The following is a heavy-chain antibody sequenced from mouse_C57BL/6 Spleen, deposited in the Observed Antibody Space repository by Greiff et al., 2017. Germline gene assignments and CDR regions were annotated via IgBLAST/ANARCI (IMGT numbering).Heavy chain of an antibody. CDR3: ARRNDGSYYAMDY. CDR2: ISSGGSYT. D-gene: IGHD2-3*01. V-gene: IGHV5-6*02. J-gene: IGHJ4*01. CDR1: GFTFSSYG. Sequence: EVNLVESGGDLVKPGGSLKLSCAASGFTFSSYGMSWVRQTPDKRLEWVATISSGGSYTYYPDSVKGRFTISRDNAKNTLYLQMSSLKSEDTAMYYCARRNDGSYYAMDYWGQGTSVTVSS.